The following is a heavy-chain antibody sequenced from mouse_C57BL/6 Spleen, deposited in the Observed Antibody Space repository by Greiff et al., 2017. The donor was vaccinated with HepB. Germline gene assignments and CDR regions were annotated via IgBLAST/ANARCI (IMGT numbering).Heavy chain of an antibody. Sequence: QVQLKQPGAELVKPGASVKLSCKASGYTFTSYWMHWVKQRPGQGLEWIGMIHPNSGSTNYNEKFKSKATLTVDKSSSTAYMQLSSLTSEDSAVYYCARRPYYGNYGGAYYYAMDYWGQGTSVTVSS. CDR2: IHPNSGST. CDR1: GYTFTSYW. CDR3: ARRPYYGNYGGAYYYAMDY. V-gene: IGHV1-64*01. J-gene: IGHJ4*01. D-gene: IGHD2-10*01.